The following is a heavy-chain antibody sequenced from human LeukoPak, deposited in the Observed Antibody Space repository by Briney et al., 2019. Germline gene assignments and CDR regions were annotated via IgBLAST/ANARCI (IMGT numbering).Heavy chain of an antibody. J-gene: IGHJ4*02. CDR2: INHSGST. V-gene: IGHV4-34*01. D-gene: IGHD3-22*01. Sequence: PSETLSLTCAVYGGSFSGYYWSWIRQPPGKGLEWIGEINHSGSTNYNPSLKSRVTISVDTSKNQFSLKLSSVTAADTAVYYCARQVYYYDSSGPDYWGQGTLVTVSS. CDR3: ARQVYYYDSSGPDY. CDR1: GGSFSGYY.